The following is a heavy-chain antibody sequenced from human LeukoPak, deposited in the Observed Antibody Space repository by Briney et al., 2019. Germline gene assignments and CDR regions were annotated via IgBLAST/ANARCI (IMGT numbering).Heavy chain of an antibody. CDR3: AKDGYSFNGGGWFDS. V-gene: IGHV3-23*01. CDR1: GFSFSSYA. D-gene: IGHD5-18*01. J-gene: IGHJ5*01. CDR2: ISGSGGST. Sequence: PGGSLRLSCAASGFSFSSYAMNWVRQAPGKGLEWVSGISGSGGSTYYADSVKGRFTVSRDNSKNTLYLQMNSLRAEDTAVYYCAKDGYSFNGGGWFDSWGQGTLVTVSS.